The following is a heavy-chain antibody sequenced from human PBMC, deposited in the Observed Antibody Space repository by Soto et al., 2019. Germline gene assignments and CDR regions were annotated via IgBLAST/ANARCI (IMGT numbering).Heavy chain of an antibody. CDR3: ARRLSDSSGYYCVEDAFDI. J-gene: IGHJ3*02. D-gene: IGHD3-22*01. V-gene: IGHV1-69*02. CDR2: IIPILGIA. Sequence: QVQLVQSGAEVKKPGSSVKVSCKASGGTFSSYTISWVRQAPGQGLEWMGRIIPILGIANYAQKFQGRVTITADKSTSTAYMELSSLRSEDTAVYYCARRLSDSSGYYCVEDAFDIWGQGTMVTVSS. CDR1: GGTFSSYT.